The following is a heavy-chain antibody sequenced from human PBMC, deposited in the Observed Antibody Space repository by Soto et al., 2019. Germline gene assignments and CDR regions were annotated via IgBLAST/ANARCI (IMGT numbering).Heavy chain of an antibody. V-gene: IGHV4-61*08. CDR1: GGSISSGGYY. D-gene: IGHD3-10*01. CDR3: ARRRDYHGSGSYYNGSYSYYYGMDV. Sequence: SETLSLTCTVSGGSISSGGYYWSGIRQHPGKGLEWIGYIYYSGSTNYNPSLKSRVTISVDTSKNQFSLKPSSVTAADTAVYYCARRRDYHGSGSYYNGSYSYYYGMDVWGQGTTVTVSS. J-gene: IGHJ6*02. CDR2: IYYSGST.